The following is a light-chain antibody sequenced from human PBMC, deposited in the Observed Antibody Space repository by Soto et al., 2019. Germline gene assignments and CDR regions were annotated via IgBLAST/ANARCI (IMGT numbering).Light chain of an antibody. CDR1: QSVTSKY. CDR3: HLYGTSPLYT. J-gene: IGKJ2*01. V-gene: IGKV3-20*01. CDR2: GGS. Sequence: EDVLTQSPGTLSLSPGERATLSCRASQSVTSKYLAWYQQRPGQAPRLLIYGGSSRATGIPDRFSGSGFGTDFTLTISRLEPEDFAVYYCHLYGTSPLYTFGQGTRLESK.